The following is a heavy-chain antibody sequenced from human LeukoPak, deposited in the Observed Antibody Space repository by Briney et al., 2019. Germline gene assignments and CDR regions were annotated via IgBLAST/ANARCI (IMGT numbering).Heavy chain of an antibody. D-gene: IGHD3-22*01. CDR1: GGTFSSYA. J-gene: IGHJ5*02. CDR2: IIPIFGTA. Sequence: SVKVSCKASGGTFSSYAISWVRQAPGQGLEWMGGIIPIFGTANYAQKFQGRVTITTDESTSTAYMELSSLRSGDTAVYYCARSYYYDSSGYSPFDPWGQGTLVTVSS. CDR3: ARSYYYDSSGYSPFDP. V-gene: IGHV1-69*05.